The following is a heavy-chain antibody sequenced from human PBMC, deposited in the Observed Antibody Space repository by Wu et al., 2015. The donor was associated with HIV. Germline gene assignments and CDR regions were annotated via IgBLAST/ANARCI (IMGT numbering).Heavy chain of an antibody. J-gene: IGHJ3*02. CDR2: INPHSADT. CDR3: ARAKSSGWRYDAFNI. CDR1: GYTFGAFY. D-gene: IGHD6-19*01. V-gene: IGHV1-2*02. Sequence: QVQLVQSGAEVKKPGASVKVSCEASGYTFGAFYIHWVRQAPGQGLEWMGWINPHSADTIYAQKFQGRVTMTRDTSISTAYMELNRLRSDDTAVYFCARAKSSGWRYDAFNIWGQGTMVTVSS.